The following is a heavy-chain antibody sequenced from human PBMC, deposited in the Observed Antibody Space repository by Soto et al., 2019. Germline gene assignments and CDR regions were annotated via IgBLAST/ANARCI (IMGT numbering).Heavy chain of an antibody. J-gene: IGHJ4*02. D-gene: IGHD1-26*01. CDR2: INPNSGGT. CDR1: GYTFTGYY. CDR3: ARDFEGATGDY. V-gene: IGHV1-2*04. Sequence: ASVKVSCKASGYTFTGYYMHWVRQAPGQGLEWMGWINPNSGGTNYAQKFQGWVTMTRDMSISTAYMELSRLRSDDTAVYYCARDFEGATGDYWGQGTLVTVSS.